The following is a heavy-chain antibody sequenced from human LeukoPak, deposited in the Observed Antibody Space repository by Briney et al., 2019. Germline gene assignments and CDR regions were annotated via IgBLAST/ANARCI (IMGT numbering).Heavy chain of an antibody. CDR1: GGSISSYY. CDR2: IYTSGST. D-gene: IGHD3-3*01. V-gene: IGHV4-4*07. J-gene: IGHJ2*01. CDR3: ARERFLEWLLPWYFDL. Sequence: PSETLSLTCTVSGGSISSYYWSWIRQPAGKGLEWIGRIYTSGSTNYNPSLKSRVTMSVDTSKNQFSLKLSSVTAADTAVYYCARERFLEWLLPWYFDLWGRGTLVTVSS.